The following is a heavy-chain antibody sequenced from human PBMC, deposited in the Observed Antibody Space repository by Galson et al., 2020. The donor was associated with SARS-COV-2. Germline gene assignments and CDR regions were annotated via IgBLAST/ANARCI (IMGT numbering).Heavy chain of an antibody. CDR2: INHSGST. Sequence: AETLSLTCAVYGGSFSGYYWSWIRQPPGKGLEWIGEINHSGSTNYNPSLKSRVTISVDTSKNQFSLKLSSVTAADTAVYYCARRTSYYYGSGSYHKYYYYGMDVWGQGTTVTVSS. V-gene: IGHV4-34*01. D-gene: IGHD3-10*01. CDR1: GGSFSGYY. CDR3: ARRTSYYYGSGSYHKYYYYGMDV. J-gene: IGHJ6*02.